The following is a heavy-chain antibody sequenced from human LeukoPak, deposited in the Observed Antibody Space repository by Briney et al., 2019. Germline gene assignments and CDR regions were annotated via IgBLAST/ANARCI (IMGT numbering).Heavy chain of an antibody. D-gene: IGHD5-18*01. CDR3: ARTNPVDTAMAAFDY. CDR1: GGSISSSNW. V-gene: IGHV4-4*02. CDR2: IYHSGST. J-gene: IGHJ4*01. Sequence: KASGTLSLTCAVSGGSISSSNWWNWIRQPPGKGLEWIGEIYHSGSTNYNPSLKSRVTISVDKSKNQFSLNLSSVTAADTAVYYCARTNPVDTAMAAFDYWGQGTLVTVSS.